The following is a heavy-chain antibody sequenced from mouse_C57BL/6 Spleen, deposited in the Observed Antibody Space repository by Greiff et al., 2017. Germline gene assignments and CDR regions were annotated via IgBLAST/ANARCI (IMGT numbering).Heavy chain of an antibody. D-gene: IGHD1-1*01. CDR1: GYTFTTYP. J-gene: IGHJ2*01. CDR3: ARSSRYFDD. Sequence: QVQLMESGADLVKPGASLKLSCTASGYTFTTYPIAWMNQNHDKSLEWIGNFSPYNDDTNYTEKFKGQVTLTVEKSSSTVYLEISRLTSDDSAVYYCARSSRYFDDWGKGTTVTVSS. CDR2: FSPYNDDT. V-gene: IGHV1-47*01.